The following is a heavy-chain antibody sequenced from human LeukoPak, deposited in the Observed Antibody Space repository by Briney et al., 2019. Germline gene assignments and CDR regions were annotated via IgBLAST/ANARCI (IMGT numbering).Heavy chain of an antibody. D-gene: IGHD2-21*02. CDR2: INPNSGGT. Sequence: EASVKVSCKASGYTFTYFYIHWVRQAPGQGLEWMGWINPNSGGTNYAQKLQGRVTMTTDTSTSTAYMELRSLRSDDTAVYYCARDGRRAAYCGGDCYSAYWGQGTLVTVSS. CDR3: ARDGRRAAYCGGDCYSAY. V-gene: IGHV1-2*02. J-gene: IGHJ4*02. CDR1: GYTFTYFY.